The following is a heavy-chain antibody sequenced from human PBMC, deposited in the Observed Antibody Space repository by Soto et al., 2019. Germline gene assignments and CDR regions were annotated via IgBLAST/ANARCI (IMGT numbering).Heavy chain of an antibody. D-gene: IGHD2-8*01. Sequence: SETLSLTCAVYGGSFSGYYWSWIRQPPGKGLEWIGEINHSGSTNYNPSLKSRVTISVDTSKNQFSLKLSSVTAADTAVYYCARDSLILLGLIDYWGQGTLVTVS. CDR3: ARDSLILLGLIDY. CDR1: GGSFSGYY. CDR2: INHSGST. V-gene: IGHV4-34*01. J-gene: IGHJ4*02.